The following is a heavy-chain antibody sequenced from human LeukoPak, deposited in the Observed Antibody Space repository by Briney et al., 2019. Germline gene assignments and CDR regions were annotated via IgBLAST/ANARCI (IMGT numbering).Heavy chain of an antibody. CDR2: IYYSGST. CDR3: ARRMFPIAVAGTVADY. D-gene: IGHD6-13*01. V-gene: IGHV4-39*01. CDR1: GGSISSSSYY. J-gene: IGHJ4*02. Sequence: PSETLSLTCTVSGGSISSSSYYWGWIRQPPRKGLEWIGSIYYSGSTYYNPSLKSRVTISVDTSKNQFSLKLSSVTAADTAVYYCARRMFPIAVAGTVADYWGQGTLVTVSS.